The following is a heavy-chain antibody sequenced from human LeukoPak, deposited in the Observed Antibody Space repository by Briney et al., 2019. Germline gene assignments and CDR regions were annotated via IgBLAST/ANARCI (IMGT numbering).Heavy chain of an antibody. Sequence: ASVKVSCEASGGTFSSYTISWVRQAPGQGLEWMGRIIPILGIANYAQKFQGRVTITADKSTSTAYMELSSLRSEDTAVYYCARDREMATIGGRLHALDIWGQGTMVTVSS. CDR3: ARDREMATIGGRLHALDI. D-gene: IGHD5-24*01. CDR2: IIPILGIA. V-gene: IGHV1-69*04. CDR1: GGTFSSYT. J-gene: IGHJ3*02.